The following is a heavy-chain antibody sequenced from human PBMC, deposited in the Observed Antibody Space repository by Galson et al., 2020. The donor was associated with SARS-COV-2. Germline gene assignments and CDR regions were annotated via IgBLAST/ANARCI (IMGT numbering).Heavy chain of an antibody. J-gene: IGHJ4*02. Sequence: GGSLRLSCAVSGFTFSFYAMHWVRQAPVKGLEYISGISRGGESTYYVDSVKARFIISRDNSKDTLYLQMSSLRPDDTALYYCVKDLRAHYFDNSGYYYDYWGQGTLVTVSS. CDR3: VKDLRAHYFDNSGYYYDY. D-gene: IGHD3-22*01. CDR2: ISRGGEST. CDR1: GFTFSFYA. V-gene: IGHV3-64D*09.